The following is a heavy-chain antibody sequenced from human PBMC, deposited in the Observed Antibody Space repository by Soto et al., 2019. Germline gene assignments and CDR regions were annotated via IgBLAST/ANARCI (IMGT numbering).Heavy chain of an antibody. CDR3: ARAGYLYWFDP. D-gene: IGHD1-1*01. Sequence: SETLSLTCAVYGGSFSGYYWSWIRQPPGKGLEWIGEINHSGSTNYNPSLKSRVTISVDTSKNQFSLKLSSVTAADTAVYYCARAGYLYWFDPWGQGTLVTVSS. V-gene: IGHV4-34*01. CDR1: GGSFSGYY. J-gene: IGHJ5*02. CDR2: INHSGST.